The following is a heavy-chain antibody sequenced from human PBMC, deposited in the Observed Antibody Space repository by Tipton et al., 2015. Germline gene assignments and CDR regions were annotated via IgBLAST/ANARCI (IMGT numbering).Heavy chain of an antibody. J-gene: IGHJ4*02. CDR2: ISGSGAGT. Sequence: SLRLSCTGSGFSFSIYTMNWVRQAPGKGLEWVSAISGSGAGTYYADSVKGRFTISRDNSKNTLYLQMNSLRAEDTAVYYCATDSPGKYPFEYWGQGTLVIVSS. D-gene: IGHD2-2*01. CDR3: ATDSPGKYPFEY. V-gene: IGHV3-23*01. CDR1: GFSFSIYT.